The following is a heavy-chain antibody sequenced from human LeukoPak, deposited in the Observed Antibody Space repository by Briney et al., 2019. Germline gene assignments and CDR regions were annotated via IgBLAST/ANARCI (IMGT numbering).Heavy chain of an antibody. CDR1: RFTFSSYS. J-gene: IGHJ6*03. Sequence: GGSLRLSCAASRFTFSSYSMNWVRQAPGKGLEWVSSISSSSSYIYYADSVKGRFTISRDNAKNSLYLQMNSLRAEDTAVYYCARHIGGRYYYYYMDVWGKGTTVTISS. D-gene: IGHD2-21*01. CDR2: ISSSSSYI. CDR3: ARHIGGRYYYYYMDV. V-gene: IGHV3-21*01.